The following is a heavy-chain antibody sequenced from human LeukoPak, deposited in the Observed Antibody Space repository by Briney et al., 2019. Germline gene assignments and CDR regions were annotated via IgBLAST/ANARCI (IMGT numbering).Heavy chain of an antibody. D-gene: IGHD6-19*01. CDR2: IYPGDSDT. CDR1: GYNFTNYW. Sequence: GESLKISCTGSGYNFTNYWIGWVRQRPGKGLEWVGIIYPGDSDTRYSPSFQGQVTISADKSISTAYLQWSSLKASDTAMYYCARLPIAVAGTHDAFDIWGQGTMVTVSS. CDR3: ARLPIAVAGTHDAFDI. J-gene: IGHJ3*02. V-gene: IGHV5-51*01.